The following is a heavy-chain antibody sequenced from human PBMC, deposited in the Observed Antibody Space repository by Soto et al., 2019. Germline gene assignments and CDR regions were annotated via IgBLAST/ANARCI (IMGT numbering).Heavy chain of an antibody. V-gene: IGHV3-23*01. CDR1: GFTFIRYA. D-gene: IGHD5-18*01. CDR2: SSGSGGST. Sequence: EVQLLESGGGLVQPGGSLRLSCAASGFTFIRYAMSWVRQAPGKGLEWVSASSGSGGSTYYADSVKGRFTISRDNSKNTLYRQMNSLSAEDTAVYYGAKLPYSYGGKRIYFDDWGQGTLVTVSS. J-gene: IGHJ4*02. CDR3: AKLPYSYGGKRIYFDD.